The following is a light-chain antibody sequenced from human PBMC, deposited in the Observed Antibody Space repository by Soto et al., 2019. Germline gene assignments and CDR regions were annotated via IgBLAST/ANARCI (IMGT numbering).Light chain of an antibody. CDR3: QKYDSAPWT. CDR1: QGISNY. J-gene: IGKJ1*01. V-gene: IGKV1-27*01. Sequence: DIQMTQSPSSLSASVRDRVTITCRASQGISNYLAWYQQKPGKVPKLLIYAASTLQSGVPSRFSGSGSGTDFTLTISSLQPEYVATYSCQKYDSAPWTFGQGTKVEIK. CDR2: AAS.